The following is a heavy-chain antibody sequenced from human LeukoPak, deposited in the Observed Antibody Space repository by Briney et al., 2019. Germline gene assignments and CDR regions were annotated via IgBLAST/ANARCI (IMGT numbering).Heavy chain of an antibody. D-gene: IGHD6-6*01. J-gene: IGHJ4*02. CDR2: ISWNSGSI. Sequence: GRSLRLSCAASGFTFDDYAMHWVRQAPGKGLEWVSGISWNSGSIGYVDSVKGRFTISRDNAKNSLYLQMNSLRAEDTALYYCAKDMGYGSSPAHWGQGTLVTVSS. V-gene: IGHV3-9*01. CDR1: GFTFDDYA. CDR3: AKDMGYGSSPAH.